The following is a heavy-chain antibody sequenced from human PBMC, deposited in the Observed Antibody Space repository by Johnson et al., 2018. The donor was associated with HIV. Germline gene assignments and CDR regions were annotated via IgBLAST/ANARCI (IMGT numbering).Heavy chain of an antibody. CDR3: ARENYGGDDAFDI. CDR1: GFTFSSYA. Sequence: QVQLVESGGGVVQPGRSLRLSCAASGFTFSSYAMHWVRQAPGKGLEWVAVISYDGSEKYFGDSVRGRFTISRDNSKNTLYLQMNSLRAEDTAVYYCARENYGGDDAFDIWGQGTMVTVSS. V-gene: IGHV3-30*04. D-gene: IGHD4-23*01. CDR2: ISYDGSEK. J-gene: IGHJ3*02.